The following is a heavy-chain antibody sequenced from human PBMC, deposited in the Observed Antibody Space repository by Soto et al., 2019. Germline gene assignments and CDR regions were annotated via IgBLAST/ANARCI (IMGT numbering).Heavy chain of an antibody. D-gene: IGHD4-17*01. V-gene: IGHV4-31*03. CDR2: IHYSGTT. CDR3: ARYDSGANAGWCDT. J-gene: IGHJ5*02. Sequence: QVQLQESGPGLVKPSETLSLTCTVSGGSISSGPYYWTWIRQHPGKGLEWIGYIHYSGTTHWNPAHKSRATMSVDMSKTQFSLTLSSVTAADTAVYYCARYDSGANAGWCDTWGQGILVTVSS. CDR1: GGSISSGPYY.